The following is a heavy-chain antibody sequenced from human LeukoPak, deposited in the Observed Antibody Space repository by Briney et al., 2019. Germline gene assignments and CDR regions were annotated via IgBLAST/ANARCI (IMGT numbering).Heavy chain of an antibody. CDR2: ISWNSGSI. J-gene: IGHJ4*02. Sequence: GGSLRLSCAASGFTFDDYAMHWVRQAPGKGLEWVSGISWNSGSIGYADSVKGRFTISRDNAKNSLYLQMNSLRAEGTALYYCATFGAMSLDYWGQGTLVTVSS. CDR3: ATFGAMSLDY. D-gene: IGHD3-10*01. CDR1: GFTFDDYA. V-gene: IGHV3-9*01.